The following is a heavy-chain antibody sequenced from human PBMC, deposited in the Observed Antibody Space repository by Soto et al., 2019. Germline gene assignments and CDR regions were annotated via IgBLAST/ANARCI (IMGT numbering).Heavy chain of an antibody. J-gene: IGHJ6*02. CDR3: ARDGEKLAVADNYYYYGMDV. D-gene: IGHD6-19*01. V-gene: IGHV4-59*01. Sequence: KTSETLSLTCTVSGGSISSYYRSWIRQPPGKGLEWIGYIYYSGSTNYNPSLKSRVTISVDTSKNQFSLKLSSVTAADTAVYYCARDGEKLAVADNYYYYGMDVWGQGTTVTVSS. CDR2: IYYSGST. CDR1: GGSISSYY.